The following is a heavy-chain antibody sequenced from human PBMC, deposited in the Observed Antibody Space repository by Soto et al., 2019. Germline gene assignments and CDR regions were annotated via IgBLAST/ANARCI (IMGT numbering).Heavy chain of an antibody. V-gene: IGHV4-39*01. CDR3: ARQGSY. Sequence: QLQLQESGPGLVKPSETLSLTCNVSGVSISDTSYYWGWIRQPPGKGLEWIVTIYFTGNTFYNPSLKSRLTISVDTAKNQISLRLTSVTAADTAVYYCARQGSYWGQGTLVAVSS. CDR1: GVSISDTSYY. CDR2: IYFTGNT. J-gene: IGHJ4*02.